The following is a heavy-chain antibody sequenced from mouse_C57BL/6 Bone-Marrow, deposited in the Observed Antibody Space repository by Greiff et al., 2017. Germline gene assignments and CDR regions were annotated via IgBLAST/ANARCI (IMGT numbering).Heavy chain of an antibody. J-gene: IGHJ4*01. Sequence: VQLVESGAELARPGASVKLSCKASGYTFTSYGISWVKQRTGQGLEWIGEIYPRSGNTYYNEKFKGKATLTADKSSSTAYMELRSLTSEDSAVYFCARCGPYYAMDYWGQGTSVTVSS. CDR3: ARCGPYYAMDY. CDR1: GYTFTSYG. CDR2: IYPRSGNT. D-gene: IGHD1-1*02. V-gene: IGHV1-81*01.